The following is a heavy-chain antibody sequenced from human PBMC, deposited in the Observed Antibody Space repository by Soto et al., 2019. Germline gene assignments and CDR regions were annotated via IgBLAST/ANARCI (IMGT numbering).Heavy chain of an antibody. Sequence: EVQLLESGGGLVQPGGSLRLSCAASGFTFSRYAMSLVRQAPGKGLEWVSAISGSGGGTYYADSVKGRFTISRDNSKNTLYLQMNSLRAEDTAVYYCAKYYGDYGRYYYYYGMDVWGQGTTITVSS. J-gene: IGHJ6*02. CDR1: GFTFSRYA. D-gene: IGHD4-17*01. CDR2: ISGSGGGT. V-gene: IGHV3-23*01. CDR3: AKYYGDYGRYYYYYGMDV.